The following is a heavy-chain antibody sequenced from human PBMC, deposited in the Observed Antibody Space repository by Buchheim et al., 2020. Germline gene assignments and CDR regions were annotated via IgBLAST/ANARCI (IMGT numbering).Heavy chain of an antibody. CDR3: AKALTTDYDNMDV. Sequence: QVQLVESGGGVVQPGRSLRLSCAASGFTFSSYGMHWVRQAPGKGLEWVAVISYDGSNKYYADSVKGRFTISRDNSKNTLYLQMNSLRAEDTAVYYCAKALTTDYDNMDVWGKGTT. J-gene: IGHJ6*03. CDR2: ISYDGSNK. CDR1: GFTFSSYG. D-gene: IGHD1-1*01. V-gene: IGHV3-30*18.